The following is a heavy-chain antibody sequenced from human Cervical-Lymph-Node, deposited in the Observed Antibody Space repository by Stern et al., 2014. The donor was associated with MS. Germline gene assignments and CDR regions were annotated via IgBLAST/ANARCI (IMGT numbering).Heavy chain of an antibody. Sequence: QVQLQESGPGLVKPSGTLSLTCAVSVGSISSSNWWSWVRQPPGKGLEWIGEIYHSGTTNYNPSLKSRVTISVDKSKNQFSLKLSSVTAADTAVYYCARVGDSSGYYSYFQHWGQGTLVTVSS. CDR2: IYHSGTT. V-gene: IGHV4-4*02. CDR1: VGSISSSNW. D-gene: IGHD3-22*01. CDR3: ARVGDSSGYYSYFQH. J-gene: IGHJ1*01.